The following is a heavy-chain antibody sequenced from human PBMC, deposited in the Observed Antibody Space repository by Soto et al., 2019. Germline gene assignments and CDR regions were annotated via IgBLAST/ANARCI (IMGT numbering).Heavy chain of an antibody. CDR1: RGSISSYY. Sequence: QVQLQESGPGLVKPSETLSLTCTVSRGSISSYYWSWIRQPPGKGLEWIGYIYYSGGTNYNPSPSSRFSMSVVTSKNQSSLYLDSVTAADTAVYYCGRVRQWLFSHWYFDLWGRGTLVTVSS. J-gene: IGHJ2*01. CDR3: GRVRQWLFSHWYFDL. V-gene: IGHV4-59*01. CDR2: IYYSGGT. D-gene: IGHD6-19*01.